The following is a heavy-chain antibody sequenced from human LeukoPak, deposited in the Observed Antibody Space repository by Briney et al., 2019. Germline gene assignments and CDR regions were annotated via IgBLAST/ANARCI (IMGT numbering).Heavy chain of an antibody. CDR1: GFTFSSYD. J-gene: IGHJ6*02. V-gene: IGHV3-13*01. Sequence: GGSLSLSCAASGFTFSSYDMHWVRQATGKGLEWVSAIGTAGDTYYPGSVKGRFTISRDNAKNSLYLQMNSLRAEDTAVYYCARCYEYCSSTSCYYYYYYGLDVWGQGTTVTVSS. CDR2: IGTAGDT. CDR3: ARCYEYCSSTSCYYYYYYGLDV. D-gene: IGHD2-2*01.